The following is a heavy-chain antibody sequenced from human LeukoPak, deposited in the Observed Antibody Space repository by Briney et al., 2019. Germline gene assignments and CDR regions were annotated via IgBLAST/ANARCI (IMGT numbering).Heavy chain of an antibody. D-gene: IGHD2-8*01. CDR2: IYYSGST. CDR1: GGSISSYY. J-gene: IGHJ1*01. CDR3: ARGAVTNDFQH. V-gene: IGHV4-59*12. Sequence: ASETLSLTCTVSGGSISSYYWSWIRQPPGKGLEWIGYIYYSGSTNYNPSLKSRVTISVDTSKNQFSLKLSSVTAADTAVYYCARGAVTNDFQHWGQGTLVTVSS.